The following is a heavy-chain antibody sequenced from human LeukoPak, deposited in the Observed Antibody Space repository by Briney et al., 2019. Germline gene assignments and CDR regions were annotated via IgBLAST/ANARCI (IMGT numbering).Heavy chain of an antibody. D-gene: IGHD3-22*01. CDR2: ISGSGGST. Sequence: PGGSLRLSCAASGFTFSSYAMSWVRQAPGKGLEWVSAISGSGGSTYYADSVKGRFTISRDNSKNTLYLQMNSLRAEDTAVYYCAKAHYYDSSGSPLDYWGQGTLVTVSS. CDR3: AKAHYYDSSGSPLDY. CDR1: GFTFSSYA. V-gene: IGHV3-23*01. J-gene: IGHJ4*02.